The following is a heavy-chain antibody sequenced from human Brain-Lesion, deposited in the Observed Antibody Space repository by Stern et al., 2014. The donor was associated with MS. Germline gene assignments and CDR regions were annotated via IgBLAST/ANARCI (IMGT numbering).Heavy chain of an antibody. CDR1: GYTFSHFG. CDR2: LNAGNGNT. CDR3: ARDKGIVAVPYYFYGMDV. Sequence: DQLVESGAEVKEPGASVKVSCETSGYTFSHFGLHWVRQATGQGLEWMGWLNAGNGNTKYSQKFQDRVSFSTDTSASAAYMELRSLKSEDTGVYYCARDKGIVAVPYYFYGMDVWGHGTSVTVSS. J-gene: IGHJ6*02. V-gene: IGHV1-3*01. D-gene: IGHD6-13*01.